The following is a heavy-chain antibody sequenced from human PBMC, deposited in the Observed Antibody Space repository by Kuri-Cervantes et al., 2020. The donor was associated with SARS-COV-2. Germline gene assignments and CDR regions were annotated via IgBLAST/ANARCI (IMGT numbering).Heavy chain of an antibody. Sequence: GSLRLSCTVSGGSISSSSYYWGWIRQPPGKGLEWIGSIYYSGSTYYNPSLKSRVTISVDTPKNQFSLKLSSVTAADTAVYYCARDFWSGYYGGNWFDPWGQGTLVTVSS. CDR2: IYYSGST. V-gene: IGHV4-39*07. CDR1: GGSISSSSYY. D-gene: IGHD3-3*01. CDR3: ARDFWSGYYGGNWFDP. J-gene: IGHJ5*02.